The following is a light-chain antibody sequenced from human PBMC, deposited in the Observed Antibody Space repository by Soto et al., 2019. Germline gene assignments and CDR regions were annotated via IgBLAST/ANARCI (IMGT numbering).Light chain of an antibody. V-gene: IGLV2-14*01. Sequence: SARTQPASVFVSPGQPLTISCTGTSSDAGSDNYVSRYQQHTGKAYRLLLYEVSNRPSGVSYPFSGSKSGCAASLTMYGVRAEAEAADCHSSYTSSRAAGFGAGTKGTVL. CDR3: SSYTSSRAAG. CDR2: EVS. CDR1: SSDAGSDNY. J-gene: IGLJ1*01.